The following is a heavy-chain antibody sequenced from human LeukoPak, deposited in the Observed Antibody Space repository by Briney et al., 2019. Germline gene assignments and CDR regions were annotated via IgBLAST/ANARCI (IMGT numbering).Heavy chain of an antibody. CDR1: GFTFSSYG. Sequence: PGGSLRLSCAASGFTFSSYGMHWVRQAPGKGLVWVSRINSDGSSTTYADSVKGRFTISRDIAKNTLYLQMKSLRAEDTAVYYCARVRSGSSAGNYGMDVWGQGTTVTV. V-gene: IGHV3-74*01. D-gene: IGHD1-26*01. J-gene: IGHJ6*02. CDR2: INSDGSST. CDR3: ARVRSGSSAGNYGMDV.